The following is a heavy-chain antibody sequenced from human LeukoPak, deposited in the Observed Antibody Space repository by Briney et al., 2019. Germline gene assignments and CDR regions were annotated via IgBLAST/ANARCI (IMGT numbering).Heavy chain of an antibody. CDR3: ARAYYSDITDYPYIGY. Sequence: QPGGSLRLSCAASGFTFSTYGMHWVRQAPGKGLEWVAVIRYDGNNKFYVDSVRGRFTISRDNSKNTLYLQMNSLRAEDTAVYYCARAYYSDITDYPYIGYWGQEVLVTVSS. D-gene: IGHD3-22*01. J-gene: IGHJ4*02. V-gene: IGHV3-33*01. CDR2: IRYDGNNK. CDR1: GFTFSTYG.